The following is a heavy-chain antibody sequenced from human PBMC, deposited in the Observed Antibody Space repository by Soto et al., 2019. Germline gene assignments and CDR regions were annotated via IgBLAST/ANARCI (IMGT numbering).Heavy chain of an antibody. J-gene: IGHJ3*02. CDR2: ISSSSSTI. Sequence: GGSLRLSCAASGFTFSSYSMNWVRQAPGKGLEWVSYISSSSSTIYYADSVKGRFTISRDNSKNTLYLQMNSLRAEDTAVYYCAKSSRATHDAFDIWGQGTMVTVSS. CDR3: AKSSRATHDAFDI. V-gene: IGHV3-48*01. D-gene: IGHD5-12*01. CDR1: GFTFSSYS.